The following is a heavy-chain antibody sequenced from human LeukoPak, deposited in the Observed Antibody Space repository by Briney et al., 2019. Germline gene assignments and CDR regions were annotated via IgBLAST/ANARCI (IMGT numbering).Heavy chain of an antibody. CDR1: GFTFSSYA. CDR3: AKVPWLLSLRHHTADY. D-gene: IGHD3-9*01. CDR2: ISGSGGST. J-gene: IGHJ4*02. Sequence: PGGSLRLSCAASGFTFSSYAMSWVRQAPGKGLEWVSAISGSGGSTYYADSVKGRFTISRDNSKNTLYLQMNSLRAEDTAVYYCAKVPWLLSLRHHTADYWGQGTLVTVSS. V-gene: IGHV3-23*01.